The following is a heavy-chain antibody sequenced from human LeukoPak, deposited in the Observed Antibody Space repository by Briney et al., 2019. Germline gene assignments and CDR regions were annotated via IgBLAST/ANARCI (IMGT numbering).Heavy chain of an antibody. CDR2: ISYDGSNK. J-gene: IGHJ4*02. V-gene: IGHV3-30-3*01. CDR3: ARDYCSGSSCYSEGY. CDR1: GFTFSAYA. D-gene: IGHD2-15*01. Sequence: PGRSLRLSCAASGFTFSAYALYWVRQARQAPGKGLEWVAIISYDGSNKYYADSVKGRFTISRDNSKNTRYLQMNSLRAEDTAVYYCARDYCSGSSCYSEGYWGQGTLVTVSS.